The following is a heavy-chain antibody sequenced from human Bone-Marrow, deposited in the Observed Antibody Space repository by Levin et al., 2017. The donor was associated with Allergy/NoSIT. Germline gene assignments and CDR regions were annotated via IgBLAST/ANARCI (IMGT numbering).Heavy chain of an antibody. Sequence: SCAASGFNFNDHAMHWVRQAPGKGLEWVSGISWNSGTIGYADSVKGRFTISRDNAKSSLFLRLNSLRADDTALCYCAKDLGVWSGHYYGMDVWGQGTTVTVSS. CDR1: GFNFNDHA. D-gene: IGHD3-16*01. V-gene: IGHV3-9*01. J-gene: IGHJ6*02. CDR3: AKDLGVWSGHYYGMDV. CDR2: ISWNSGTI.